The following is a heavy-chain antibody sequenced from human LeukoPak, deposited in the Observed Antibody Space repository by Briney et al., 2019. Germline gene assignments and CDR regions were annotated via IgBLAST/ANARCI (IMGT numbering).Heavy chain of an antibody. CDR3: ARESDLSHYDRTDY. CDR2: IYTSGST. J-gene: IGHJ4*02. V-gene: IGHV4-61*02. CDR1: GGSISSGSYY. Sequence: SQTLSLTCTVSGGSISSGSYYWSWIRQPAGKGLEWIGRIYTSGSTNYNPSLKSRVTISVDTSKNQFSLKLSSVTAADTAVYYCARESDLSHYDRTDYWGQGTLVTVSS. D-gene: IGHD3-22*01.